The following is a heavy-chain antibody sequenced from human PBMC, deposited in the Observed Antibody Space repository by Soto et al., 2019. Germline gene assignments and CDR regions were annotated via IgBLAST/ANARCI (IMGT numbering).Heavy chain of an antibody. D-gene: IGHD3-22*01. V-gene: IGHV3-11*01. CDR2: ISSSGSTI. CDR3: ARDYYYDSSGYYYSYYYYGMDV. CDR1: GFTSSDYY. Sequence: VGSLRLSCGASGFTSSDYYMSWIRQAPGKGLEWVSYISSSGSTIYYADSVKGRFTISRDNAKNSLYLQMNSLRAEDTAVYYCARDYYYDSSGYYYSYYYYGMDVWGQGTTVTVSS. J-gene: IGHJ6*02.